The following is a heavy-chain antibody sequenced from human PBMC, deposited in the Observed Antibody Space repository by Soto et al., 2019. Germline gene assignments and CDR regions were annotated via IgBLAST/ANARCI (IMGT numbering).Heavy chain of an antibody. J-gene: IGHJ6*02. CDR3: ARSEEDSDYYYYGMDV. CDR2: FDPEDGQT. V-gene: IGHV1-24*01. CDR1: GYSLTELS. Sequence: ASVKVSCKVSGYSLTELSIHWVRQAPEKGLEWMGSFDPEDGQTINKQKFQDRVTMTGDTSSDTGYMELSNLRSEDTAVYYCARSEEDSDYYYYGMDVWGQGTTVTVSS. D-gene: IGHD2-15*01.